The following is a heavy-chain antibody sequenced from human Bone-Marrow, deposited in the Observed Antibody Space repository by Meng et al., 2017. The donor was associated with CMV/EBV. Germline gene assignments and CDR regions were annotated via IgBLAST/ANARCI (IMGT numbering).Heavy chain of an antibody. V-gene: IGHV3-11*04. D-gene: IGHD6-13*01. J-gene: IGHJ4*02. CDR1: GFTFSDYY. CDR3: ARDLAGYSSPTCFDY. Sequence: GESLKISCAASGFTFSDYYMSWIRQAPGKGLEWLSYISSSGNTIYYADSAKGRFTISRDNAKKSLYLQMNRLRAEDTAVYYCARDLAGYSSPTCFDYWGQGTLVTVSS. CDR2: ISSSGNTI.